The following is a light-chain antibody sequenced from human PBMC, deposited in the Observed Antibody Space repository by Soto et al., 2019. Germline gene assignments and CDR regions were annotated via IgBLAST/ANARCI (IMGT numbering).Light chain of an antibody. CDR1: SSDVGGYNY. J-gene: IGLJ1*01. CDR3: SSYTSSSTYV. V-gene: IGLV2-14*01. CDR2: EVS. Sequence: TEPCRVTVSLSEAITISSTGTSSDVGGYNYVSWYQQHPGKAPKLMIYEVSNRPSGVSNRFSGSKSGNTASLTISGLQAEDEADYYCSSYTSSSTYVFGTGTKVTVL.